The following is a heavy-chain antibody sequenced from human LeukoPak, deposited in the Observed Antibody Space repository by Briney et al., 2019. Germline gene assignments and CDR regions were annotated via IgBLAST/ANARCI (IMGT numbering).Heavy chain of an antibody. CDR1: GNSISSGYY. Sequence: SETLSLTCTVSGNSISSGYYWGWIRQPPGKGLEWIGSIYHSGRTYYNPSLKSRVTISVDTSKNQFSLKLSSVTAADTAVYYCARDRSSGWGLDYWGQGTLVTVSS. D-gene: IGHD6-19*01. V-gene: IGHV4-38-2*02. J-gene: IGHJ4*02. CDR2: IYHSGRT. CDR3: ARDRSSGWGLDY.